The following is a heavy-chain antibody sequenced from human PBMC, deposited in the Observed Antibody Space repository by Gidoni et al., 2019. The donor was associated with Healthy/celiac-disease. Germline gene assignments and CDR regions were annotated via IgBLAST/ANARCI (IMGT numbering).Heavy chain of an antibody. V-gene: IGHV3-23*01. CDR1: GFIFSSYA. CDR3: LKGERYDSSGYYFDY. D-gene: IGHD3-22*01. J-gene: IGHJ4*02. Sequence: EVQLLGSGGGLIHPGGSLRLSCAASGFIFSSYAMNWVRQAPGKGLQWISGVSGSGGSRYYADSVKGRFTISRDNSKNTLYLQMNSLRVEDTAVYYCLKGERYDSSGYYFDYWGQGTLVTVSS. CDR2: VSGSGGSR.